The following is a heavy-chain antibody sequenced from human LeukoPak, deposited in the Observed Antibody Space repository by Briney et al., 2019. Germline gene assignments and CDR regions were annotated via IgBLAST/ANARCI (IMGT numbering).Heavy chain of an antibody. V-gene: IGHV3-9*01. CDR1: GFTFDDYA. D-gene: IGHD4-17*01. Sequence: PGGSLRLSCAASGFTFDDYAMHWVRQAPGKGLEWFSGISWNSGSIGYADSVKGRFTISRDNAKNSLYLQMNSLRAEDTALYYCAKDWAATVRGTDYWGQGTLVTVSP. CDR2: ISWNSGSI. CDR3: AKDWAATVRGTDY. J-gene: IGHJ4*02.